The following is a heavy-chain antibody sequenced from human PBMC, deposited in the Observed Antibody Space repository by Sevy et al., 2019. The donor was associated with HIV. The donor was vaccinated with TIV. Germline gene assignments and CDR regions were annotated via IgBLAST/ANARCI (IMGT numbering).Heavy chain of an antibody. D-gene: IGHD6-13*01. CDR2: IYGSGDST. V-gene: IGHV3-23*01. J-gene: IGHJ2*01. CDR3: AKDGVAAGSYWYFDL. CDR1: GFTFSTYA. Sequence: GGSLRLSCAASGFTFSTYAMSWVRQAPGKGLECVSAIYGSGDSTYYADSVKGRFTISRDNSKNTLYLQMNSLRAEDTAEYYSAKDGVAAGSYWYFDLWGRGTLVTVSS.